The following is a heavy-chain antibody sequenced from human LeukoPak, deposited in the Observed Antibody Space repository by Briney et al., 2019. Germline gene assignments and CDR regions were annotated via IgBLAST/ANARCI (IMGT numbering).Heavy chain of an antibody. Sequence: SETLSLTCAVYGGSFSGYYWSWIRQPPGKGLEWIGEINHSGSTNYNPSLKSRVIISVDTSKNQFSLKLSSVTAADTAVYYCARGGIQLWLRFFGWFDPWGQGTLVTVSS. CDR1: GGSFSGYY. D-gene: IGHD5-18*01. CDR2: INHSGST. V-gene: IGHV4-34*01. CDR3: ARGGIQLWLRFFGWFDP. J-gene: IGHJ5*02.